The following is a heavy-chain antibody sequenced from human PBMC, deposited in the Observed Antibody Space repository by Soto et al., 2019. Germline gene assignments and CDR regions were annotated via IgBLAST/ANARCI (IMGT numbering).Heavy chain of an antibody. D-gene: IGHD5-18*01. V-gene: IGHV3-33*01. J-gene: IGHJ5*02. CDR2: IWYDGSQS. CDR3: ARTTDTSMATWFDP. CDR1: GFTFRSYA. Sequence: QVQLVESGGGVVHPGRSLRLSCAASGFTFRSYAMHWVRQAPGQGLEWVAVIWYDGSQSHYADSVRGRFIIIRDDPKNTLYLQMNSLTAEDTGVYYCARTTDTSMATWFDPRGHGTLVVVSP.